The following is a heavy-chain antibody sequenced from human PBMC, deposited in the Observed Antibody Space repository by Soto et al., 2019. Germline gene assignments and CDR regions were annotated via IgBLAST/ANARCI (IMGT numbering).Heavy chain of an antibody. CDR3: AHPNLGVRGVIRYFDY. V-gene: IGHV2-5*01. CDR1: GFSLSTSGVG. D-gene: IGHD3-10*01. Sequence: SGPTLVNPTQTLTLTCTFSGFSLSTSGVGVGWIRQPPGKALEWLALIYWNDDKRYSPSLKSRLTITKDTSKNQVVLTMTNMDPVDTATYYCAHPNLGVRGVIRYFDYWGQGTQVTVSS. CDR2: IYWNDDK. J-gene: IGHJ4*02.